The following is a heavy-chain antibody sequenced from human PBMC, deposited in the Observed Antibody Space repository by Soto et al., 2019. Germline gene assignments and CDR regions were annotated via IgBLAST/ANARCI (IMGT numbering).Heavy chain of an antibody. CDR2: ISNSGGTT. CDR1: GFSFSSYA. J-gene: IGHJ6*02. V-gene: IGHV3-23*01. D-gene: IGHD6-19*01. CDR3: AKYVAVAGTALYGMDV. Sequence: EVQLLESGGGLVQPGGSQRLSCAASGFSFSSYAMSWARQAPGKGLEWVSAISNSGGTTFYADSVKGRFTISRDNFKNTVFLQMSSLRAEDTAVYYCAKYVAVAGTALYGMDVWGQGTTVTVSS.